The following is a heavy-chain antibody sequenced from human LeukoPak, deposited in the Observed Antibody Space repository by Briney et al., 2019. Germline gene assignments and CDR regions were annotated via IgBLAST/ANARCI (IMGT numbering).Heavy chain of an antibody. Sequence: GGSLRLSCAASGFTFSSYAMSWVRQAPGKGLEWVSAISGSGGSTYYADSVKGRFTISRGNSKNTLYLQMNSLRAEDTAVYYCAKDSGCSSTSCSFDYWGQGTLVTVSS. V-gene: IGHV3-23*01. D-gene: IGHD2-2*01. CDR2: ISGSGGST. CDR1: GFTFSSYA. J-gene: IGHJ4*02. CDR3: AKDSGCSSTSCSFDY.